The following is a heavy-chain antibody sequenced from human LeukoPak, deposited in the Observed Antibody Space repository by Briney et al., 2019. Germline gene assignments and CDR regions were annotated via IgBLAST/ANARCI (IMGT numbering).Heavy chain of an antibody. J-gene: IGHJ4*02. CDR3: ARDQGGQGDFDY. V-gene: IGHV1-69*13. CDR2: IIPIFGTA. D-gene: IGHD2-15*01. Sequence: SVKVSCKASGGTFSSYAISWVRQAPGQGLEWMGGIIPIFGTANYARKFQGRVTITADESTSTAYMELSSLRSEDTAVYYCARDQGGQGDFDYWGQGTLVTVSS. CDR1: GGTFSSYA.